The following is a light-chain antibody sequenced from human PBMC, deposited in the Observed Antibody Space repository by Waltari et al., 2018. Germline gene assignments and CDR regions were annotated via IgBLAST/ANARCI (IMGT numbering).Light chain of an antibody. V-gene: IGKV4-1*01. J-gene: IGKJ3*01. CDR1: QCVLYRSINKNF. Sequence: IVVTHSPYSLSVSLDPTATLNCMSSQCVLYRSINKNFVAWYQQKPGQPPKLLIYWASTRESGVPDRFSGSGSGTDFTLTISSLQAEDVAVYYCQQYYSTIFTFGPGTKVDIK. CDR2: WAS. CDR3: QQYYSTIFT.